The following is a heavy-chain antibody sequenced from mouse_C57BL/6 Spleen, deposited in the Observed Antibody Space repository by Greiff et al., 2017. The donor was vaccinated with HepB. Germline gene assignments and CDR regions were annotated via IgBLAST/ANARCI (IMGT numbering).Heavy chain of an antibody. CDR2: IDPSDSYT. CDR1: GYTFTSYW. J-gene: IGHJ4*01. CDR3: ARGGYYGSSYAMDY. V-gene: IGHV1-59*01. Sequence: VQLQQPGAELVRPGTSVKLSCKASGYTFTSYWMHWVKQRPGQGLEWIGVIDPSDSYTNYNQKFKGKATLTVDTSSSTAYMQLISLTSEDSAVYYCARGGYYGSSYAMDYWGQGTSVTVSS. D-gene: IGHD1-1*01.